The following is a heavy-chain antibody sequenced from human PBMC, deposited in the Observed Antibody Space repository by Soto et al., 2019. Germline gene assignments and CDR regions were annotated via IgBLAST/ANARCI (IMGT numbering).Heavy chain of an antibody. D-gene: IGHD4-17*01. V-gene: IGHV4-30-4*01. CDR2: IYYSGST. CDR1: GGSISSGDYY. J-gene: IGHJ2*01. CDR3: ASLSTVVMGNWYFDL. Sequence: QVQLQESGPGLVKPSQTLSLTCTVSGGSISSGDYYWSWIRQPPGKGLEWIGYIYYSGSTYYNPSLKSRVTISVDTSKNQFSLKLSSVTAADTAVYYCASLSTVVMGNWYFDLWGRGTLVTVSS.